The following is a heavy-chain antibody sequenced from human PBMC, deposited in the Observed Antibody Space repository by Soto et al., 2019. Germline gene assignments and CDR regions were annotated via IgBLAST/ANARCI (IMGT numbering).Heavy chain of an antibody. D-gene: IGHD2-21*02. Sequence: PGGSLRLSCAASGFTFSSYAMSWVRQAPGKGLEWVSAISGSGDNTYYADSVKGRFTISRDNSKNTLYLQMNSLRAEDTAVYYCARGDKGGFDLWGQGTTVTVSS. V-gene: IGHV3-23*01. CDR2: ISGSGDNT. CDR1: GFTFSSYA. J-gene: IGHJ3*01. CDR3: ARGDKGGFDL.